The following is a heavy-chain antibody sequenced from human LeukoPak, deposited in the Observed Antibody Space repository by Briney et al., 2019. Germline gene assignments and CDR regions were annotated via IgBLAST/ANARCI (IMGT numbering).Heavy chain of an antibody. Sequence: PGGSLRLSCAASGFTFSSYAMSWVRQAPGKGLEWVSSISSSSSYIYYADSVKGRFTISRDNAKNSLYLQMNSLRAEDTAVYYCARDAGTVALDAFDIWGQGTMVTVSS. J-gene: IGHJ3*02. V-gene: IGHV3-21*01. CDR1: GFTFSSYA. CDR3: ARDAGTVALDAFDI. CDR2: ISSSSSYI. D-gene: IGHD6-19*01.